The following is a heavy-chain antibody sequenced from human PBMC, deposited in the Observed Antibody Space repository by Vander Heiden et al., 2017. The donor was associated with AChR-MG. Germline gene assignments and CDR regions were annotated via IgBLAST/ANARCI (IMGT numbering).Heavy chain of an antibody. CDR3: ITGLYFDN. CDR2: IKSKPAGGTI. J-gene: IGHJ4*02. CDR1: GFTFSNAW. Sequence: EEQLVESGGGLVKPGGSLRLSCAGSGFTFSNAWMGWVRQAPGKGLEWVARIKSKPAGGTIDYATPVKGRFTISRDDSKNMVYLQMNSLKIEDTAVYYCITGLYFDNWGQGTLVTVSS. V-gene: IGHV3-15*01.